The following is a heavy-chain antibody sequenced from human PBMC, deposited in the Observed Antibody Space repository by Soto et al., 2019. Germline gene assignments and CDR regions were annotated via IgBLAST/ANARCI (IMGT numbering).Heavy chain of an antibody. CDR3: AKDRRAGGNYGFYSDL. D-gene: IGHD1-7*01. V-gene: IGHV3-23*01. J-gene: IGHJ5*02. CDR1: GFTFSSYG. CDR2: SSATGAGT. Sequence: GGSLRLSCADSGFTFSSYGMTWVRQAPGKGLEWVSFSSATGAGTYYADSVKGRFTISRDNSKNTLYLQMTSLRADDTAVYYCAKDRRAGGNYGFYSDLWGQGALVTVSS.